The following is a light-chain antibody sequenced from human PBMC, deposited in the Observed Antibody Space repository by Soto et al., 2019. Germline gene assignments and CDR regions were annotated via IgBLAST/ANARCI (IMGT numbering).Light chain of an antibody. CDR1: SSDVGNYNY. Sequence: QSALTQPASVSGSPGQSITISCTGTSSDVGNYNYVSWYQQHPGKAPKLMISEVSNRPSGVSNRFSGSKSGNTASLTISGLPAEDEADYYCSSYTTSSTRVFGGGTKVTVL. CDR2: EVS. CDR3: SSYTTSSTRV. J-gene: IGLJ2*01. V-gene: IGLV2-14*01.